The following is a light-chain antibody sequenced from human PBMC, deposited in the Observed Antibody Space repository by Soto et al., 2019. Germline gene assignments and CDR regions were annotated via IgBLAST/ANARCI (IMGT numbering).Light chain of an antibody. CDR3: QQYYSYPQT. Sequence: AIRMTQSPSSLSASTGDRVTITCRAGQGISSYLAWYQQKPGKAPKLLIYAASTLQSGVPSRFSGSGSGTDFTLTISCLQSEDFATYYCQQYYSYPQTLGQGTKVDIK. CDR1: QGISSY. CDR2: AAS. V-gene: IGKV1-8*01. J-gene: IGKJ1*01.